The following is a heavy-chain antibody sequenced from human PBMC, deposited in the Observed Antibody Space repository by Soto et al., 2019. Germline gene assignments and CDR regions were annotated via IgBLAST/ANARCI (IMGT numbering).Heavy chain of an antibody. V-gene: IGHV3-23*01. J-gene: IGHJ4*02. CDR1: GFTFSNYA. D-gene: IGHD6-6*01. Sequence: HPGGSLRLSCAASGFTFSNYALNWVRQAPGKGLEWVSGITGGADTTFYADSVTGRFTVSRDNSKNTLYLQMNSLRPEDTAVFYCAKEASSGSSGVFDSWGQGTLVTVSS. CDR2: ITGGADTT. CDR3: AKEASSGSSGVFDS.